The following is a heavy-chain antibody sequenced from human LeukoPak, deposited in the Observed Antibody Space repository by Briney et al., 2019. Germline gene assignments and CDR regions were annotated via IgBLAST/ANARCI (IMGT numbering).Heavy chain of an antibody. CDR1: GFTFSSYG. CDR3: ARAEMATIWGYLGFDY. J-gene: IGHJ4*02. Sequence: GGSLRLSGAASGFTFSSYGMSWVRQAPGKGLEWVSAISGSGGSTYYADSVKGRFTISRDNSKNTLYLQMNSLRAEDTAVYYCARAEMATIWGYLGFDYWGQGTLVTVSS. D-gene: IGHD5-24*01. CDR2: ISGSGGST. V-gene: IGHV3-23*01.